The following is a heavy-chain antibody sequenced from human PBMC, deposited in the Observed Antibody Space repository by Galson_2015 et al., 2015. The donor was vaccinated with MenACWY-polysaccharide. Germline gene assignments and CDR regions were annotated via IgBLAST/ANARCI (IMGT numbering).Heavy chain of an antibody. CDR1: GFSLSTYW. V-gene: IGHV3-48*01. Sequence: SLRLSCAASGFSLSTYWMHWVRHAPGKGLVWVSSISAGGESAYYADSVKGRFTISRDNVENSLYLQMNSLRAEDTALYYCVRSAFSDYWGQGNLVTVSS. J-gene: IGHJ4*02. CDR3: VRSAFSDY. CDR2: ISAGGESA.